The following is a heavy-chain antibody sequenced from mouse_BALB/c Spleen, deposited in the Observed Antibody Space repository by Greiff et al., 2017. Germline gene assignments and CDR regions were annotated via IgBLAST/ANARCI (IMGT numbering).Heavy chain of an antibody. V-gene: IGHV3-6*02. Sequence: EVKLMESGPGLVKPSQSLSLTCSVTGYSITSGYYWNWIRQFPGNKLEWMGYISYDGSNNYNPSLKNRISITRDTSKNQFFLKLNSVTTEDTATYYCARSSPGGFDVWGAGTTVTVSS. CDR1: GYSITSGYY. CDR2: ISYDGSN. J-gene: IGHJ1*01. CDR3: ARSSPGGFDV.